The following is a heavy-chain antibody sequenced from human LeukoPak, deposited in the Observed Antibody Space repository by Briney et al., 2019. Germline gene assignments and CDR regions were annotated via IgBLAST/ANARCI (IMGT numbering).Heavy chain of an antibody. CDR2: IKQDGSEK. CDR1: GFTFSSYW. J-gene: IGHJ4*02. V-gene: IGHV3-7*01. D-gene: IGHD6-13*01. Sequence: GGSLRLSCAASGFTFSSYWMSWVRQAPGKGLEWVANIKQDGSEKYYVDSVKGRFTISRDNAKNSLYLQMNSLRAEDTAVYYCARERRVWYSSSWRYFDYWGQGTLVTVSS. CDR3: ARERRVWYSSSWRYFDY.